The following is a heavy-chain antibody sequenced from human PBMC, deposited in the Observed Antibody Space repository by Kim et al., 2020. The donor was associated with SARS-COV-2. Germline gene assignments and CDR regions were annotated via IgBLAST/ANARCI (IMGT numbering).Heavy chain of an antibody. V-gene: IGHV3-30*02. CDR3: AKALSGYSHFDY. D-gene: IGHD3-22*01. J-gene: IGHJ4*02. Sequence: YYPHPGKDRFTITGDNSKTMLFLQMNSRRAEDTAVYYCAKALSGYSHFDYWGQGTLVTVSS.